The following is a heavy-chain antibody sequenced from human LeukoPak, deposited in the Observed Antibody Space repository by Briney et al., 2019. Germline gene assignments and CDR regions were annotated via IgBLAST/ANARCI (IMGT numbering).Heavy chain of an antibody. CDR1: QYNFTSYY. J-gene: IGHJ4*02. Sequence: GASVMVSCKASQYNFTSYYIHWVRQAPGQGLEWMGIINPSGGSTSYAQKFQGRVTMTRDTSTTTVYIELSSLRSEDTAVYYCARDIPYEVTFGGVTVMGSFVLDYWGQGTLVTVSS. CDR2: INPSGGST. CDR3: ARDIPYEVTFGGVTVMGSFVLDY. D-gene: IGHD3-16*02. V-gene: IGHV1-46*01.